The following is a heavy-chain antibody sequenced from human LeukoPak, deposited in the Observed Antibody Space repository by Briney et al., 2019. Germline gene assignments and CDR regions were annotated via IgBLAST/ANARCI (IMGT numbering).Heavy chain of an antibody. J-gene: IGHJ6*03. Sequence: EPGGSLRLSCAASGFTFDDYAMHWVRQAPGKGLEWVSGISWNSGSIGYADSVKGRFTISRDNAKNSLYLQMNSLRAEDTALYYCAKASRDGYNYPYYYYYMDVWGKGTTVTVSS. CDR3: AKASRDGYNYPYYYYYMDV. CDR1: GFTFDDYA. CDR2: ISWNSGSI. D-gene: IGHD5-24*01. V-gene: IGHV3-9*01.